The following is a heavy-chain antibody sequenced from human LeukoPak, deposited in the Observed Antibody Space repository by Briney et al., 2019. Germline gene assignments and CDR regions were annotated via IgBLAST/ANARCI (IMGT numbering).Heavy chain of an antibody. D-gene: IGHD3-10*01. CDR3: ARGLQESMVRGVIISYYYYYYMDV. CDR2: MNPNSGNT. CDR1: GYIFTSYD. Sequence: ASVKVSCKASGYIFTSYDINWVRQATGQGLEWMGWMNPNSGNTGYAQKFQGRVTITRNTSISTAYMELSSLRSEDTAVYYCARGLQESMVRGVIISYYYYYYMDVWGKGTTVTVSS. V-gene: IGHV1-8*01. J-gene: IGHJ6*03.